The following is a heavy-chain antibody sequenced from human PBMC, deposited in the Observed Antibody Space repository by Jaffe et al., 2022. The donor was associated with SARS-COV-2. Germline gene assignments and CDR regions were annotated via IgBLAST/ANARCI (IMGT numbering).Heavy chain of an antibody. J-gene: IGHJ5*02. Sequence: QVQLVQSGAEVKKPGASVKVSCKASGYTFTSYAMHWVRQAPGQRLEWMGWINAGNGNTKYSQKFQGRVTITRDTSASTAYMELSSLRSEDTAVYYCAREYIVATIWWFDPWGQGTLVTVSS. CDR2: INAGNGNT. V-gene: IGHV1-3*01. D-gene: IGHD5-12*01. CDR3: AREYIVATIWWFDP. CDR1: GYTFTSYA.